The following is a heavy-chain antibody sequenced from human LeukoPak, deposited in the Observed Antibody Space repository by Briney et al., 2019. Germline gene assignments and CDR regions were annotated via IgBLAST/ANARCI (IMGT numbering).Heavy chain of an antibody. V-gene: IGHV4-59*01. CDR3: ARSYDSRGYYYYGMDV. CDR2: IYYSGST. CDR1: GGSISSYY. D-gene: IGHD3-22*01. J-gene: IGHJ6*02. Sequence: PWETLSLTCTVSGGSISSYYGGWIRQPPGKGLEWIGYIYYSGSTGYNPSLKSRVTISVDTSKNQFSLKLSSVTAADTAVYYCARSYDSRGYYYYGMDVWGQGTTVTVSS.